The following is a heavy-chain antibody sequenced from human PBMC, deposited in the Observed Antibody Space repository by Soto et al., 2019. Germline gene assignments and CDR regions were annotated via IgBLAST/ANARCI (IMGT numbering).Heavy chain of an antibody. V-gene: IGHV4-31*03. CDR3: ARDRVPAAPYYYYGMDV. CDR1: GGSLSSGGYY. CDR2: IYYSGST. J-gene: IGHJ6*02. D-gene: IGHD2-2*01. Sequence: SETLSLTCTVSGGSLSSGGYYWSWIRQHPGKGLEWIGYIYYSGSTYYNPSLKSRVTISVDTSKNQFSLKLSSVTAADTAVYYCARDRVPAAPYYYYGMDVWGQGTTVTVSS.